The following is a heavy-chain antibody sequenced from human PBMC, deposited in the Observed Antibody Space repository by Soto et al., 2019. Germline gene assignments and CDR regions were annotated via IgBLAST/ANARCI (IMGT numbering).Heavy chain of an antibody. CDR3: ASSAPNTPYCSGGSCYSGTWFDP. D-gene: IGHD2-15*01. CDR1: GGSISSYY. CDR2: IYTSGST. V-gene: IGHV4-4*07. Sequence: SETMSLTCTVSGGSISSYYWSWIRQPAGKGLEWIGRIYTSGSTNYNPSLKSRVTMSVDTSKNQFSLKLSSVTAADTAVYYCASSAPNTPYCSGGSCYSGTWFDPWGQGTLVTVSS. J-gene: IGHJ5*02.